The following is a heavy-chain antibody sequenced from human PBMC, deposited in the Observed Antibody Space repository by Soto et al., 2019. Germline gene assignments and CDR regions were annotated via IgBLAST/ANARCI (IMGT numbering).Heavy chain of an antibody. J-gene: IGHJ5*02. D-gene: IGHD3-10*01. CDR3: ARGRMVRGNWFDP. Sequence: SETLSLTCTVSGGSISSGTSYWSWIRQRPGKGLEWIGYIFYSGSFYYTPSLRGRVMILVDTSKNQFTLRLSSVTAADTAVYYCARGRMVRGNWFDPWGQGTLVTVSS. CDR1: GGSISSGTSY. CDR2: IFYSGSF. V-gene: IGHV4-31*03.